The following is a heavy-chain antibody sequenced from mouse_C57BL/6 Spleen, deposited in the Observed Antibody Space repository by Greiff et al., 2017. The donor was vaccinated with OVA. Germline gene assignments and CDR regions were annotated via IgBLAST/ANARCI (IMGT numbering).Heavy chain of an antibody. V-gene: IGHV1-26*01. D-gene: IGHD2-5*01. Sequence: EVQLQQSGPELVKPGASVKISCKASGYTFTDYYMNWVKQSHAKSLEWIGDINPNNGGTSYNQKFKGKATLTVDKSSSTAYMELRSLTSEDSAVYYCARLDYSNFEGDYWGQGTTLTVSS. CDR3: ARLDYSNFEGDY. J-gene: IGHJ2*01. CDR2: INPNNGGT. CDR1: GYTFTDYY.